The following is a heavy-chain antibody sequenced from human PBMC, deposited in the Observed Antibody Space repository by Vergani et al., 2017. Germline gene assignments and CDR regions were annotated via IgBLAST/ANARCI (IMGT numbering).Heavy chain of an antibody. Sequence: EVQLLESGGGLVQPGGSLRLSCAASGFTFSSCAMHWVRQAPGKGLEYVSAISSTGGSTYYADAVKGRFTISRDNSKNTLYLQMGSLRAEDMAVYYCARKGSSWGGVGEYYMDVWGKGTTVTVSS. D-gene: IGHD6-13*01. CDR1: GFTFSSCA. CDR2: ISSTGGST. CDR3: ARKGSSWGGVGEYYMDV. J-gene: IGHJ6*03. V-gene: IGHV3-64*07.